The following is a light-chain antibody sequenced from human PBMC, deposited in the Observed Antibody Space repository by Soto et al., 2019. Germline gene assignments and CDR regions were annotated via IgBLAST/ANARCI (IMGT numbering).Light chain of an antibody. J-gene: IGKJ2*03. CDR3: HRYGHSPPFS. CDR2: GAS. Sequence: EIVLTQSPGTLFLSPGERATLSCRASQSVSDNYLAWYQQKPGQAPRLLIYGASSRAGGVPDRFSGSGSGTDFTLTLSRLEPEDFAVYYCHRYGHSPPFSFGQGTKVEIK. V-gene: IGKV3-20*01. CDR1: QSVSDNY.